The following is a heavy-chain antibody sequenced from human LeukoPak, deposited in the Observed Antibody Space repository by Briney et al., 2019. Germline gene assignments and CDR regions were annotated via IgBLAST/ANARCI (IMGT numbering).Heavy chain of an antibody. D-gene: IGHD5-12*01. CDR2: INSDGSNT. Sequence: PGGSLRLSCAVSGFTFSSYWMHWVRQAPGKGLVWVSRINSDGSNTNYADSVKGRFTISRDNSKNTLYLQMNSLRAEDTAVYYCARARSLGIVATSFDYWGQGTLVTVSS. CDR3: ARARSLGIVATSFDY. CDR1: GFTFSSYW. V-gene: IGHV3-74*01. J-gene: IGHJ4*02.